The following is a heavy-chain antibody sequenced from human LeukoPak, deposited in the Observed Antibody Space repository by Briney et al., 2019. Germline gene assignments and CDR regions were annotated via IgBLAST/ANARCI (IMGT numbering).Heavy chain of an antibody. Sequence: SETLSLTCTVSGGSISSYYWSWIRQPPGKGLEWIAYIYYTGSTNYNPSLKSRVTISVDTSKNQFSLKLSSVTAADTAVYYCARAYSSSWYFNWFDPWGQGTLVTVSS. CDR2: IYYTGST. J-gene: IGHJ5*02. CDR3: ARAYSSSWYFNWFDP. CDR1: GGSISSYY. V-gene: IGHV4-59*08. D-gene: IGHD6-13*01.